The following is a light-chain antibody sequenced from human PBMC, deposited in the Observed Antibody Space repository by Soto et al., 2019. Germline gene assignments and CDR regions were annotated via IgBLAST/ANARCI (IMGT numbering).Light chain of an antibody. V-gene: IGLV2-8*01. CDR1: SSDVGTYKY. CDR3: SSYAGSNNVL. CDR2: EVS. Sequence: QAVVTQPPSASGSPGQSVTISCTGTSSDVGTYKYVSWYQQHPGKAPKLMIYEVSKRPSGVPDRFSASKSGNTASLTVSGLQAEDEADYYCSSYAGSNNVLFGGGTKLTVL. J-gene: IGLJ2*01.